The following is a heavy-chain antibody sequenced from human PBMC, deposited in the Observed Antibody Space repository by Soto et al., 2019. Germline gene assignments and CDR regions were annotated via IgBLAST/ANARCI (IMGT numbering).Heavy chain of an antibody. J-gene: IGHJ4*02. D-gene: IGHD4-17*01. CDR2: IYYSGSS. CDR1: GGSIGNSY. V-gene: IGHV4-59*12. CDR3: ARETYGDYVGYFDP. Sequence: SETLSLTCTVSGGSIGNSYWSWIRQSPGKGLEWIGYIYYSGSSNYNPSLKSRVSISVDTSKNQFSLKVRSVTAADTAVYYCARETYGDYVGYFDPWGQGIQVTVSS.